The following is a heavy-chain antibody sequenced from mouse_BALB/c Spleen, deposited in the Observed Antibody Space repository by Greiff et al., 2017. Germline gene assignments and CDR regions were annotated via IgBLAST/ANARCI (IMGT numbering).Heavy chain of an antibody. CDR2: IYPYNGGT. Sequence: VQLQQSGPELVKPGASVKISCKASGYTFTDYNMHWVKQSHGKSLEWIGYIYPYNGGTGYNQKLKSKATLTVDNSSSTAYMELRSLTSEDSAVYYCASELGRGAMDYWGQGTSVTVSS. V-gene: IGHV1S29*02. D-gene: IGHD4-1*01. J-gene: IGHJ4*01. CDR3: ASELGRGAMDY. CDR1: GYTFTDYN.